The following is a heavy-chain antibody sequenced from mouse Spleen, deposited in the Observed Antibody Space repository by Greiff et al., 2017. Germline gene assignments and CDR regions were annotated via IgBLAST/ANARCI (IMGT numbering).Heavy chain of an antibody. J-gene: IGHJ3*01. V-gene: IGHV2-2*01. CDR1: GFSLTSYA. Sequence: QVQLKESGPGLVQPSQSLSITCTVSGFSLTSYAVHWVRQSPGKGLEWLGVIWSGGSTDYNAVFISRLSISKDNSKRQVFFKMNSLQADDTAIYYCARNYGGSSYAWFAYWGQGTLVTVSA. CDR2: IWSGGST. D-gene: IGHD1-1*01. CDR3: ARNYGGSSYAWFAY.